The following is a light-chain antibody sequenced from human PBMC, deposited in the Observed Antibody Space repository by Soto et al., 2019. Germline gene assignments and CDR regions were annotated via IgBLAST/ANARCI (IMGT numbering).Light chain of an antibody. CDR1: ERIYSAY. Sequence: EIVLTQSPATLSLSPGERATLSCRASERIYSAYLGWYQQKPGQAPRLLIYGTSSRATGIPDRFSGSGSGTDFTLTISRLEPEDFAVYYCQQYGSSPRTFGQGTKVDIK. V-gene: IGKV3-20*01. CDR2: GTS. J-gene: IGKJ1*01. CDR3: QQYGSSPRT.